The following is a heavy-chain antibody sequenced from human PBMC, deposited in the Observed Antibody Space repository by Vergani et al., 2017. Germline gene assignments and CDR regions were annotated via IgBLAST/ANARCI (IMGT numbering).Heavy chain of an antibody. CDR1: GFTFSNAW. Sequence: EVQLVESGGGLVQPGGSLRLSCAASGFTFSNAWMSWVRQAPGKGLEWVGRIKSKTDGGTTDYAAPVKGRFTISRDDSQNTLYLQMNSLKTEDTAVYYCTTDVIRGYSYGSPPSGMDVWGQGTTVTVSS. CDR3: TTDVIRGYSYGSPPSGMDV. D-gene: IGHD5-18*01. J-gene: IGHJ6*02. V-gene: IGHV3-15*01. CDR2: IKSKTDGGTT.